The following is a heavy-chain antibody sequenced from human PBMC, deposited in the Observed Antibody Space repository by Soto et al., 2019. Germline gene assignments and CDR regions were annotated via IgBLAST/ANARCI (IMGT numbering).Heavy chain of an antibody. CDR2: IYYGGST. J-gene: IGHJ4*02. CDR3: AKNWNWGSLVH. Sequence: QVHLQESGPGLVKPSETLSLTCTVSGDSISTDYWSWIRQSPGKGLELIGFIYYGGSTNYNPSLKSRVTISLDTPKNQFSLKLSSVTAADTAVYYCAKNWNWGSLVHWGQGTLVTFSS. D-gene: IGHD7-27*01. CDR1: GDSISTDY. V-gene: IGHV4-59*08.